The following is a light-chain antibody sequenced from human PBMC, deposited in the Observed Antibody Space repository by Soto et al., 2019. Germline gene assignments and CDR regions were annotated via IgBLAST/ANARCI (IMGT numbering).Light chain of an antibody. Sequence: ETVLTQSPGTVSLSPGERASLFCRTSQSVKSNYLAWYQQKPGQAPRLLIYGVFNRATGIPDRFSGSGSGTDFTLSISGLEPESSAVYYCQHYDGSPRTFVQGTKLEIK. CDR1: QSVKSNY. CDR2: GVF. V-gene: IGKV3-20*01. J-gene: IGKJ2*01. CDR3: QHYDGSPRT.